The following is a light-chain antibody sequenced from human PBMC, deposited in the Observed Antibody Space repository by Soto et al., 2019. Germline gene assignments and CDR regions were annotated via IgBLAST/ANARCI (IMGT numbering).Light chain of an antibody. CDR3: SSYTISSTRV. CDR1: SSDVGGYNY. V-gene: IGLV2-14*01. CDR2: DVS. Sequence: QSALTQPASVSGSPGQSITISCTGTSSDVGGYNYVSWYQQHPGKAPKLMIYDVSNRPSGVSNRFSGSKSGNTASLTISGLQAEDDADYYCSSYTISSTRVFGGGTKVTVL. J-gene: IGLJ2*01.